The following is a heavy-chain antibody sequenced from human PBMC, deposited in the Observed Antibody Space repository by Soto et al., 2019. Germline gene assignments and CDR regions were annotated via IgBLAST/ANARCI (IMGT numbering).Heavy chain of an antibody. CDR1: GGSFSGYY. D-gene: IGHD3-10*01. CDR2: INHSGST. V-gene: IGHV4-34*01. CDR3: ARDRGTGKRITMVRGSHPYGMDV. Sequence: QVQLQQWGAGLLKPSETLSLTCAVYGGSFSGYYWSWIRQPPVKGLAWIGEINHSGSTNYNPSLKSRVTISVYPSKNQFSLKLSSVTAAYTAVYYCARDRGTGKRITMVRGSHPYGMDVWGQGTTVTVS. J-gene: IGHJ6*02.